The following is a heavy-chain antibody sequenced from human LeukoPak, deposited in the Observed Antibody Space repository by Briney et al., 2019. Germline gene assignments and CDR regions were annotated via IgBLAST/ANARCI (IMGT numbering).Heavy chain of an antibody. D-gene: IGHD2-2*01. CDR3: ARGGQPAYYFDY. V-gene: IGHV3-21*01. Sequence: PGGSLRLSCAASGFTFSSYSMNWVRQAPGKGLEWVSSISSSSSYIYYADSVKGRFTISRDNAKNSLYLQMNSLRAEDTAVYYCARGGQPAYYFDYWGQGTLATVSS. CDR2: ISSSSSYI. CDR1: GFTFSSYS. J-gene: IGHJ4*02.